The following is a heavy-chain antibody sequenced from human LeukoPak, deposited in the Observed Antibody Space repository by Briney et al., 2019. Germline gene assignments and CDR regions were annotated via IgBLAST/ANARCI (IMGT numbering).Heavy chain of an antibody. V-gene: IGHV5-51*01. J-gene: IGHJ4*02. CDR1: GYSFTSYW. CDR3: ARLLGPNRALDY. Sequence: GESLKISCKGSGYSFTSYWIGWVRRMPGKGLDWMGIIYPGESDDTTYSPSFQGQVTFSADNSISTAYLQWSSLQASDTAIYYCARLLGPNRALDYWGQGTLVTVSS. CDR2: IYPGESDDT.